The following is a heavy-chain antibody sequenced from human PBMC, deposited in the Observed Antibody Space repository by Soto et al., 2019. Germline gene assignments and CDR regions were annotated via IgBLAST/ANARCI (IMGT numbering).Heavy chain of an antibody. D-gene: IGHD2-15*01. CDR2: ISHDGSNQ. Sequence: QVQLVESGGGAVQPGRSLRLSCTASGFIFSNYVIHWVRQAPGKGLEWVATISHDGSNQHYADYVKGRFTISRDNSKNTLYLQMNSLTSEDTAVYYCAREPEDVIQRIDYWGQGTLVTASS. J-gene: IGHJ4*02. V-gene: IGHV3-30-3*01. CDR3: AREPEDVIQRIDY. CDR1: GFIFSNYV.